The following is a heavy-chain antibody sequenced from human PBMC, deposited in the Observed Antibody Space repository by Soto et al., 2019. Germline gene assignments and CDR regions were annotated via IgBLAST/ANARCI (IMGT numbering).Heavy chain of an antibody. V-gene: IGHV3-30*03. CDR2: ISYDGSNK. D-gene: IGHD6-13*01. CDR3: AXSNIAAGHYYYYYGMDV. J-gene: IGHJ6*02. Sequence: PGGSLRLSCAASGFTFSSYGMHWVRQAPGKGLEWVAVISYDGSNKYYADSVKGRFTISRDNSKNTLYLQMNSLRAEDTAVYYCAXSNIAAGHYYYYYGMDVWGQGTTVTVSS. CDR1: GFTFSSYG.